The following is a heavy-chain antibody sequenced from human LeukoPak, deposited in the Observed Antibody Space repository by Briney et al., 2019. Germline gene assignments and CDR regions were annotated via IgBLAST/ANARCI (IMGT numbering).Heavy chain of an antibody. CDR2: ISSSGSTI. CDR1: GFTFSSYE. V-gene: IGHV3-48*03. J-gene: IGHJ4*02. D-gene: IGHD5-12*01. CDR3: ARAMRSGYDY. Sequence: GGSLRLSCAASGFTFSSYEMNWVRQAPGKGLEWVSYISSSGSTIYYADSVKGRFTISRDNAKNSLYLQMNSLRDEDTAVYYCARAMRSGYDYWGQGTLVTVSS.